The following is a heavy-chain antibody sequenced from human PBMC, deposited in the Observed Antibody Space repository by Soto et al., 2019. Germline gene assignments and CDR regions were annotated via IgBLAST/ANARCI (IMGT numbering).Heavy chain of an antibody. V-gene: IGHV3-48*01. J-gene: IGHJ6*03. CDR2: ISSSTKTI. CDR3: ARGPATTMTNPFRSYSFFHYMDV. CDR1: GFTFSSYS. D-gene: IGHD4-17*01. Sequence: GGSLRLSCATSGFTFSSYSMNWVRQAPGKGLEWVSYISSSTKTIYYADSVKGRFTISRDNAQNSLYLQMNSLRAEDTAVYHCARGPATTMTNPFRSYSFFHYMDVWGKGTTVTVSS.